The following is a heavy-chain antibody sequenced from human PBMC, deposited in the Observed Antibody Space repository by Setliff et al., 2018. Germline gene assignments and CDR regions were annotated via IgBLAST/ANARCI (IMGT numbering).Heavy chain of an antibody. Sequence: PSETLSLTCTVSGGSISSDYWSWFRQPPGKGLEWIGYISSSGSTKYNPSLKSRVTISVDTSKNQFSRKLTSVTAADPAVYYCARPPSSGAYYTPRPYYFDYWGQGTLVTVSS. CDR1: GGSISSDY. CDR3: ARPPSSGAYYTPRPYYFDY. CDR2: ISSSGST. J-gene: IGHJ4*02. V-gene: IGHV4-4*08. D-gene: IGHD3-10*01.